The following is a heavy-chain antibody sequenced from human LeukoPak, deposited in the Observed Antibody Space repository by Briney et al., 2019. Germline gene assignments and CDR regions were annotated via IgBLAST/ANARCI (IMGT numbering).Heavy chain of an antibody. Sequence: SETLSLTCTVSGGSISSYYWSWIRQPPGKGLEWIGYIYYSGSTNYNPSLKSRVTISVDTSKNQLSLKLSSVTAADTAVYYCARRTARLAFDIWGQGTMVTVSS. CDR2: IYYSGST. CDR3: ARRTARLAFDI. V-gene: IGHV4-59*08. D-gene: IGHD6-6*01. CDR1: GGSISSYY. J-gene: IGHJ3*02.